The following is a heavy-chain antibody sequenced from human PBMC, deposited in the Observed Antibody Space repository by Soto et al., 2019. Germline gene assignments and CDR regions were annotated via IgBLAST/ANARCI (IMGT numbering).Heavy chain of an antibody. V-gene: IGHV3-30*18. J-gene: IGHJ4*02. CDR1: GFTFSSFG. CDR3: AKDTYYHDSSGYYIFDY. CDR2: ISYDGSNE. D-gene: IGHD3-22*01. Sequence: QVQLVESGGGVVQPGRSLRLSCAASGFTFSSFGMHWVRQAPGKGLEWVAHISYDGSNEHSADSVKGRFTISRDNSEDTQYLQMYSLRVEDTAVYYCAKDTYYHDSSGYYIFDYWGQGTLVTVSS.